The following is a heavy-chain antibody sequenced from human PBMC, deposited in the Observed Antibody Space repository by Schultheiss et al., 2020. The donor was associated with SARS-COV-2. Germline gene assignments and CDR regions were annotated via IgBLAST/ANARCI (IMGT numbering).Heavy chain of an antibody. CDR2: IYTSGST. V-gene: IGHV4-59*10. CDR3: ARVKVGATVAAQYYFDY. Sequence: SQTLSLTCAVYGGSFSSYYWSWIRQPPGKGLEWIGRIYTSGSTNYNPSLKSRVTMSVDTSKNQFSLKLSSVTAADTAVYYCARVKVGATVAAQYYFDYWGQGTLVTVSS. D-gene: IGHD1-26*01. CDR1: GGSFSSYY. J-gene: IGHJ4*02.